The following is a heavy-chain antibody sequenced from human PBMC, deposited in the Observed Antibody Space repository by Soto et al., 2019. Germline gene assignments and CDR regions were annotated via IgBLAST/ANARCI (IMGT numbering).Heavy chain of an antibody. Sequence: QVQLVQSGPEVKKPGASVRVSCMTSGYAFTSYGVNWVRPVPGQGIAWMGWIAPHSGRTTYLPKFQGRVTITADPSTNTAYMELTSLSSDDTGIYFCAGAATGSYHSACWGQGTVVTVSA. CDR2: IAPHSGRT. D-gene: IGHD3-10*01. V-gene: IGHV1-18*04. CDR1: GYAFTSYG. CDR3: AGAATGSYHSAC. J-gene: IGHJ4*02.